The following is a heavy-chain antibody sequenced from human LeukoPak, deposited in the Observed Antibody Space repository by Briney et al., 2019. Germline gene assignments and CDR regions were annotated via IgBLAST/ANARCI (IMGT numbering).Heavy chain of an antibody. D-gene: IGHD5-24*01. CDR1: GGSISSGGYY. CDR3: ARDRLQNDVFDI. CDR2: IYYSGST. V-gene: IGHV4-31*03. Sequence: PSETLSLTCTVSGGSISSGGYYWSWIRQHPGKGLEWIGYIYYSGSTYYNPSLKSRVTISVDTSKNQFSLKLSSVTAADTAVYYCARDRLQNDVFDIWGQGTMVTVSS. J-gene: IGHJ3*02.